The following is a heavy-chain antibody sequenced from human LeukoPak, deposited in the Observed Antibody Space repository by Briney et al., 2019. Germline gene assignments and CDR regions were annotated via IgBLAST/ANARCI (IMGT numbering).Heavy chain of an antibody. CDR3: ARAQKYSYDAFDI. V-gene: IGHV3-21*01. Sequence: GGSLRLSCAASGFTFSSYSMNWVRQAPGKGLEWVSSVSSSSSYIYYADSVKGRFTISRDNAKNSLYLQMNSLSAEDTAVYYCARAQKYSYDAFDIWGQGTMVTVSS. J-gene: IGHJ3*02. D-gene: IGHD4-11*01. CDR2: VSSSSSYI. CDR1: GFTFSSYS.